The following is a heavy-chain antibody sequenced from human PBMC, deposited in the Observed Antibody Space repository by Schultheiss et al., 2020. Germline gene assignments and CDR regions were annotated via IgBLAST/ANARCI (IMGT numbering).Heavy chain of an antibody. D-gene: IGHD3-10*01. CDR2: IHYSGNT. CDR1: GGSISYYY. Sequence: GSLRLSCTVSGGSISYYYWSWMRQPPGKGLEWIGYIHYSGNTYSNPSLKSRVTISVDTSKNQFSLKLSSVTAADTAVYYCARGGDDPVDYWGQGTLVTVSS. CDR3: ARGGDDPVDY. J-gene: IGHJ4*02. V-gene: IGHV4-59*06.